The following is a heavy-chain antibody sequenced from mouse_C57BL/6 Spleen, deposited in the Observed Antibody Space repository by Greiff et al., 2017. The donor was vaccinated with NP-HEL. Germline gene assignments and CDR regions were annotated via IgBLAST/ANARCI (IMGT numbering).Heavy chain of an antibody. Sequence: VQLQQPGPGLVKPSQSLSLTCTVTGYSITSGYGWNWIRQFPGNKLEWMGYISYSGSTNYNPSLKSRTSITRDKSKNQFFLQLNSVTTEDTATYYCARTARIKYWGQGTTLTVSS. CDR1: GYSITSGYG. V-gene: IGHV3-2*02. CDR2: ISYSGST. D-gene: IGHD1-2*01. CDR3: ARTARIKY. J-gene: IGHJ2*01.